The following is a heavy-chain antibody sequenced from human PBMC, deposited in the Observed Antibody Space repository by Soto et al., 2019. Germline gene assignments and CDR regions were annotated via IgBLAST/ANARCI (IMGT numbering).Heavy chain of an antibody. CDR2: IIPILGIA. Sequence: QVQLVQSGAEVKKPGSSVKVSCKASGGTFSSYTISWVRQAPGQGLEWMGRIIPILGIANYAQKCQGRVTITADKSTSTAYMELSSLRSEDTAVYYCARGLHSGYAILSWFDPWGQGTLVTVSS. CDR1: GGTFSSYT. D-gene: IGHD5-12*01. J-gene: IGHJ5*02. V-gene: IGHV1-69*02. CDR3: ARGLHSGYAILSWFDP.